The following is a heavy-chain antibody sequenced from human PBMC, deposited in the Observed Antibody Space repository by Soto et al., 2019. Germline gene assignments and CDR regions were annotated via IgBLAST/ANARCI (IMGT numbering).Heavy chain of an antibody. CDR3: TVWGFGNDLWAE. CDR2: SKNKADSYIT. Sequence: EVQLVESGGGLVQPGGSLRLSCAASGFTFSNYSMDWVRQAPGKGLEWVGRSKNKADSYITEYAASVKGRFSISRDASKNSLYLHMNSLKTEDTAVYYCTVWGFGNDLWAEWGQGILVTVSS. J-gene: IGHJ4*02. V-gene: IGHV3-72*01. D-gene: IGHD3-3*01. CDR1: GFTFSNYS.